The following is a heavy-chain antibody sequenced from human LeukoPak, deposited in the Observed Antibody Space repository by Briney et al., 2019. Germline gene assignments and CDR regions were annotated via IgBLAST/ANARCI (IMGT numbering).Heavy chain of an antibody. CDR1: GFTFGSYA. V-gene: IGHV3-23*01. J-gene: IGHJ4*02. D-gene: IGHD1-26*01. Sequence: GGSLRLSCAASGFTFGSYAMSWVRQAPGKGLEWVSAISGSGGSTYYADSVKGRFTISRDNSKNTLYLQMNSLRAEDTAVYYCAKDRRSGSYYFDYWGQGTLVTVSS. CDR2: ISGSGGST. CDR3: AKDRRSGSYYFDY.